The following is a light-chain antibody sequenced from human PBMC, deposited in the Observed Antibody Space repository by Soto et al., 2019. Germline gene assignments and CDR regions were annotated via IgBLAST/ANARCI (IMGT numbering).Light chain of an antibody. CDR1: QSINRSY. CDR2: GTS. J-gene: IGKJ5*01. V-gene: IGKV3-20*01. CDR3: QQYGIPPIT. Sequence: EILLTLAPSTLSVSPGARAALSCSASQSINRSYLAWYQQRRGQAPRLLIYGTSSRATDIPDRFSGSGSGTDFTLTISRLEPEDFGVYYCQQYGIPPITFGQGTRLEI.